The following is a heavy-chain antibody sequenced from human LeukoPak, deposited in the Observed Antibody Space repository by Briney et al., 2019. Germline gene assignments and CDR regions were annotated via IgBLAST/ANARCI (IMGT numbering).Heavy chain of an antibody. CDR1: GFTFTSYS. J-gene: IGHJ4*02. D-gene: IGHD1-26*01. CDR2: ISGGGGST. CDR3: ASGSYYYFDY. Sequence: GSLRLSCAASGFTFTSYSMNWVRQAPGKGLEWVSTISGGGGSTYYADSVKGRFTISRDNSKNTLYLQVNSLRAEDTAVYYCASGSYYYFDYWGQGTLVTVSS. V-gene: IGHV3-23*01.